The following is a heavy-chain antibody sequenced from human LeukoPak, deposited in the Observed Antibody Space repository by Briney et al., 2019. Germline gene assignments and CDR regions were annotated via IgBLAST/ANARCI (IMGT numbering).Heavy chain of an antibody. V-gene: IGHV3-7*01. CDR1: GFTFSSYW. Sequence: GGSLRPSCAASGFTFSSYWMSWVRQAPGKGLEWVAKMKLDGSEEYNVDSVEGRFTISRDNAKHSVYLQMNSLRVDDTAVYYCTRWARYCSSGSCYSWFDPWGQGTLVTVSS. J-gene: IGHJ5*02. CDR2: MKLDGSEE. D-gene: IGHD2-15*01. CDR3: TRWARYCSSGSCYSWFDP.